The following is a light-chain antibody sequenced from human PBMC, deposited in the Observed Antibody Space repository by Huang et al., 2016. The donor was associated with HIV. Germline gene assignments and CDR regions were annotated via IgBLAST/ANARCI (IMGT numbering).Light chain of an antibody. J-gene: IGKJ1*01. Sequence: DIVMTQSPDSLTMSLGGRATIHCKSSQNLLYNSNNKIYLNWYQQKPGQPPKLLIYWASGRESGVPDRFSGSGSGTNFTLTISSLQAEDVAVYYCQQYYSSLWTFGQGTKVEIK. V-gene: IGKV4-1*01. CDR1: QNLLYNSNNKIY. CDR3: QQYYSSLWT. CDR2: WAS.